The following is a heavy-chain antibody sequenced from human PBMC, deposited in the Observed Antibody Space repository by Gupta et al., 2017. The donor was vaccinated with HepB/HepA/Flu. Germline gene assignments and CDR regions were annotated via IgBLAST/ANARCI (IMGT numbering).Heavy chain of an antibody. CDR3: ARVNMITFGGVLDFTEPLDY. D-gene: IGHD3-16*02. J-gene: IGHJ4*02. Sequence: QVQLQESGPGLVRPSATLSLTCTISGGSISTYYWSWIRQPPGKGLEWIGDIYYTGSTNYNPSLKSRVTMSVDTSKNQFSLKLSSVTAADTALYYCARVNMITFGGVLDFTEPLDYWGQGTLVSVSS. CDR2: IYYTGST. V-gene: IGHV4-59*08. CDR1: GGSISTYY.